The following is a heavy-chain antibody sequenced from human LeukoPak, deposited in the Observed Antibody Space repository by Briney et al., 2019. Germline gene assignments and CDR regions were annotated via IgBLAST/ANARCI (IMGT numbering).Heavy chain of an antibody. CDR1: GFTFSRYW. Sequence: GGSLRLSCAASGFTFSRYWMIWVRQAPGKGLEWVSCISSGSSYTYYADSVKGRFTISRDNAKNSLYLQMNSLRAEDTAVYYCAGSTVAYWGQGTLVTVSS. J-gene: IGHJ4*02. CDR2: ISSGSSYT. V-gene: IGHV3-21*01. D-gene: IGHD6-19*01. CDR3: AGSTVAY.